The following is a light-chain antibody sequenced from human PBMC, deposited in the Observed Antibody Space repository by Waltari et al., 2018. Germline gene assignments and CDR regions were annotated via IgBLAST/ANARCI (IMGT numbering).Light chain of an antibody. CDR3: LVWHSTSDHHGV. V-gene: IGLV3-21*04. CDR2: YDS. Sequence: SYVVTQSPSVSVAPGETARITCGGDNIGSKSVHWYQQRPGQAPVLVISYDSDRPSGIPERFSGSNSGNTATRTISWVEAEDEADYYCLVWHSTSDHHGVFGGGTKLTVL. CDR1: NIGSKS. J-gene: IGLJ2*01.